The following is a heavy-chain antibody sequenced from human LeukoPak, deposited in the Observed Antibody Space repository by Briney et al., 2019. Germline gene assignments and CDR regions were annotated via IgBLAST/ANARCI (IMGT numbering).Heavy chain of an antibody. J-gene: IGHJ5*02. CDR1: EFPFSTYA. D-gene: IGHD2-15*01. Sequence: GSLELPCATPEFPFSTYAMKRVRQAPGKGLEWVSAICGSGGSTYYADSVKGRFTISRDNSKSTLYLQMNSLRAEDTAVYYCAKDRSPYCSGGSCYLNWFDPWGQGTLITVSS. V-gene: IGHV3-23*01. CDR2: ICGSGGST. CDR3: AKDRSPYCSGGSCYLNWFDP.